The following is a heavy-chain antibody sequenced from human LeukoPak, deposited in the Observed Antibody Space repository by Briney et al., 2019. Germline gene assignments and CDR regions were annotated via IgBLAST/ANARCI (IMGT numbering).Heavy chain of an antibody. J-gene: IGHJ4*02. CDR2: IYYSGST. CDR3: ARHAGPIAAADYFDY. D-gene: IGHD6-13*01. V-gene: IGHV4-59*01. CDR1: GGSISSYY. Sequence: SETLSLTCTVSGGSISSYYWSWIRQPPGKGLEWIGYIYYSGSTNYNPSLKSRVTISVDTSKNQFSLKLSSVTAADTAVYCCARHAGPIAAADYFDYWGQGTLVTVSS.